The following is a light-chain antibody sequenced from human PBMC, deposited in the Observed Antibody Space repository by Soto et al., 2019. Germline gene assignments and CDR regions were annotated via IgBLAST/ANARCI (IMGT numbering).Light chain of an antibody. CDR3: QQYYHWPIT. CDR1: QSVHSN. CDR2: GAS. J-gene: IGKJ5*01. Sequence: EIVMTQSPATLSVSSGERATLSCRASQSVHSNLAWYQQKPGQAPRLLIYGASARATGIPARFAGSGSGTEFTLTISSLQSEDFAVYFCQQYYHWPITFGQGTRLEIK. V-gene: IGKV3-15*01.